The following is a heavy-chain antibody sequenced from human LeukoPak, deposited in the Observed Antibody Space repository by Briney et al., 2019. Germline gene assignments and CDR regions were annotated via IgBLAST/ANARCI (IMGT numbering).Heavy chain of an antibody. CDR3: ERTVVPAAPDDY. J-gene: IGHJ4*02. V-gene: IGHV4-34*01. CDR2: INHSGST. D-gene: IGHD2-2*01. Sequence: SETLSLTCAVYGGSFSGYYWSWLRQPPGKGLEWIGEINHSGSTNYNPSLKSRVTISVDTSKKQFSLKLSSVTAAGTAVYYCERTVVPAAPDDYRGERTLGTVSS. CDR1: GGSFSGYY.